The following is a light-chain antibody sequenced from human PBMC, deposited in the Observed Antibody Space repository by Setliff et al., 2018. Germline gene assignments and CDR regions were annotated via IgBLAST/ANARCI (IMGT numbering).Light chain of an antibody. CDR2: GNS. CDR1: SSNIGAGYD. CDR3: QSYDSSLSVVV. Sequence: VLTQPPSVSGAPGQRVTISCTGSSSNIGAGYDVHWYQQLPGTAPKLLIYGNSNRPSGVPDRFSGSKSGTSASLAITGLQAEDEADYYCQSYDSSLSVVVFGGGTKVTVL. J-gene: IGLJ2*01. V-gene: IGLV1-40*01.